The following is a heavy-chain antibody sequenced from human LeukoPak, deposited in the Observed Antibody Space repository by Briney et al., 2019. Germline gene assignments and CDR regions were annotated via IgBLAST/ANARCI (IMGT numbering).Heavy chain of an antibody. D-gene: IGHD6-19*01. CDR2: IYYSGST. CDR1: GGSISSSSYY. CDR3: AKSGAVAGTYFQD. Sequence: SETLSLTCTVSGGSISSSSYYWGWIRQPPGKGLEWIGSIYYSGSTYYNPSLKSRVTISVDTSKNQFSLKLGSVTAADTAVYYCAKSGAVAGTYFQDWGQGTLVTVSS. V-gene: IGHV4-39*01. J-gene: IGHJ1*01.